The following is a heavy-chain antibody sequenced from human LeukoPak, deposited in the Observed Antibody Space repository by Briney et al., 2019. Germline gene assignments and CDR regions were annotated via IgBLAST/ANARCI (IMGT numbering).Heavy chain of an antibody. CDR2: IYLSGST. J-gene: IGHJ5*02. CDR3: ARRLIGYSSGWSRGGWFDP. D-gene: IGHD6-19*01. CDR1: GYSISSGYY. V-gene: IGHV4-38-2*01. Sequence: SETLSLTCAVSGYSISSGYYWGWIRQPPGKGLEWIGSIYLSGSTYYNPSLKSRVTISVDTSKNQFSLKLSSVTAADTAVYYCARRLIGYSSGWSRGGWFDPWGQGTLVTVSS.